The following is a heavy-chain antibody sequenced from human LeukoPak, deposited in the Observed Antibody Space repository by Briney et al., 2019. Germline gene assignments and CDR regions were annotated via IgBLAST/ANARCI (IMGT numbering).Heavy chain of an antibody. V-gene: IGHV3-33*01. D-gene: IGHD1-26*01. CDR1: RFNFSSYG. J-gene: IGHJ4*02. Sequence: GGSLRLSCAASRFNFSSYGMHWVRQAPGKGLEWVAVIWYDGSNKNYVDPVKGRFTISRDNSKNTLYLQMSGLRAEDTAVYYCARDRGGGTYYNFDYWGQGTLVTVSS. CDR2: IWYDGSNK. CDR3: ARDRGGGTYYNFDY.